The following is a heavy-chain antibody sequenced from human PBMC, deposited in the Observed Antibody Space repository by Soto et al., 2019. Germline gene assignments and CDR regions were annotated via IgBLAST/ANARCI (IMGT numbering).Heavy chain of an antibody. J-gene: IGHJ5*02. Sequence: ASVKVSCKASGYTFTSYDINWVRQATGQGLEWMGWMNPNSGNTGYAQKFQGRVTMTRNTSISTAYMELSSLRSEDTAVYYCARGFGELLRVINWFDPWGQGTLVTVSS. CDR2: MNPNSGNT. V-gene: IGHV1-8*01. CDR1: GYTFTSYD. CDR3: ARGFGELLRVINWFDP. D-gene: IGHD3-10*01.